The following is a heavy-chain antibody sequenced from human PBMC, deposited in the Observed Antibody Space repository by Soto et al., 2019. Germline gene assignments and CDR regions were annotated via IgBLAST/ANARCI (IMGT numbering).Heavy chain of an antibody. CDR3: ARDGIAAAGTRWYFDL. CDR2: IWYDGSNK. J-gene: IGHJ2*01. D-gene: IGHD6-13*01. V-gene: IGHV3-33*01. Sequence: QVQLVESGGGVVQPGRSLRLSCAASGFTFSSYGMHWVRQAPGKGLEWVAVIWYDGSNKYYADYVKGRFTISRDNSKNALYLQMNSLRAEDTAVYYCARDGIAAAGTRWYFDLWGRGTLVTVSS. CDR1: GFTFSSYG.